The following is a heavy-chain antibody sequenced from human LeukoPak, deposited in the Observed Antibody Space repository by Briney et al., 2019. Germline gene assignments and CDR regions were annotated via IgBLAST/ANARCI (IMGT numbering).Heavy chain of an antibody. CDR1: GFTFSSFA. J-gene: IGHJ4*02. V-gene: IGHV3-23*01. D-gene: IGHD4-23*01. CDR2: ISGSGGST. CDR3: AKVSRAHRWFVGSTFDY. Sequence: GGSLRLSCAASGFTFSSFAMSWVRQAPGKGLEWGSAISGSGGSTYYADSVKGRFTIARDNSKNTLYLQMDSLEAEDTALCYCAKVSRAHRWFVGSTFDYWGPGTLVTVSS.